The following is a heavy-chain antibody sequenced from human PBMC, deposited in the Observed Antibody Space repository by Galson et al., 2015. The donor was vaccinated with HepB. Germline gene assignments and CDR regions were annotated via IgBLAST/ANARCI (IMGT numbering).Heavy chain of an antibody. Sequence: SVKVSCKASGYTFTGYHMHWVRQAPGQGLEWMGRINPNSGGTNYAQKFQGRVTMTRDTSISTAYMELGRLRSDDTAVYYCARTPITIFGVVIDPNRPGIRGDMDVWGKGTTVTVSS. V-gene: IGHV1-2*06. CDR2: INPNSGGT. CDR3: ARTPITIFGVVIDPNRPGIRGDMDV. CDR1: GYTFTGYH. D-gene: IGHD3-3*01. J-gene: IGHJ6*03.